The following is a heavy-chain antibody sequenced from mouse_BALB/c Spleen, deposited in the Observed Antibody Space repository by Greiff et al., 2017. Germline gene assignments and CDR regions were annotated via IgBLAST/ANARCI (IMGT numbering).Heavy chain of an antibody. J-gene: IGHJ3*01. CDR1: GYTFTSYC. CDR2: IYPSDSYT. V-gene: IGHV1-69*02. CDR3: TSGISSWFAY. D-gene: IGHD4-1*01. Sequence: VQLQQPGAELVRPGASVKLSCKASGYTFTSYCINWVKQRPGQGLEWIGNIYPSDSYTNYNQKFKDKATLTVDKSSSTAYMQLSSPTSEDSAVYYCTSGISSWFAYGGQGTLVTVSA.